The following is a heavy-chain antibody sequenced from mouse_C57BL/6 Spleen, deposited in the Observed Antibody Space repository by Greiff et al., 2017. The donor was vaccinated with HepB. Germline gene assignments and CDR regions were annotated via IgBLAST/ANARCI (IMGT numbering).Heavy chain of an antibody. D-gene: IGHD1-1*01. J-gene: IGHJ4*01. CDR1: GYTFTDYY. CDR3: ARKYYGSSYDAMDY. Sequence: EVKLQESGPVLVKPGASVKMSCKASGYTFTDYYMNWVKQSHGKSLEWIGVINPYNGGTSYNQKFKGKATLTVDKSSSTAYMELNSLTSEDSAVYYCARKYYGSSYDAMDYWGQGTSVTVSS. CDR2: INPYNGGT. V-gene: IGHV1-19*01.